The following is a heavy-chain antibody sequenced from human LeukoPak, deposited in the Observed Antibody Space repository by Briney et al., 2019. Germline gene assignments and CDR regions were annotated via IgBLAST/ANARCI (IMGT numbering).Heavy chain of an antibody. CDR2: IYYSGST. D-gene: IGHD5-18*01. CDR1: GGSISNDDYS. CDR3: ARDGVGYSYGSYYFDY. J-gene: IGHJ4*02. Sequence: SETLSLTCAVSGGSISNDDYSWSWIRQPPGKALEWIGYIYYSGSTYYNPSLKSRVTISVDTSKNQFSLKLSSVTAADTAVYYCARDGVGYSYGSYYFDYWGQGTLVTVSS. V-gene: IGHV4-30-4*07.